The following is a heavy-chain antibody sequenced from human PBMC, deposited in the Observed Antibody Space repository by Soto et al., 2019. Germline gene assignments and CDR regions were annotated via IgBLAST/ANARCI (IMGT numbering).Heavy chain of an antibody. J-gene: IGHJ4*02. CDR1: GGSISSGGYS. V-gene: IGHV4-30-2*01. D-gene: IGHD4-17*01. Sequence: PSETLSLTCAVSGGSISSGGYSWSWIRQPPGKGLEWIGYIYHSGSTYYNTSLKSRVTISVDRSKNQISLKLSSVTAADTAVYYCARGMTTVTTFDYWGQGTLVTVS. CDR3: ARGMTTVTTFDY. CDR2: IYHSGST.